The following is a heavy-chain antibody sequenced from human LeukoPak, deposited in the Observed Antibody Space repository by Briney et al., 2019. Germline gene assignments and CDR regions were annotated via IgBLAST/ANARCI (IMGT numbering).Heavy chain of an antibody. CDR1: GYTFTCYY. V-gene: IGHV1-2*02. CDR3: ARDLFGYDFWSGYSGYFDY. Sequence: GASVKVSCKASGYTFTCYYMHWVRQAPGQGLEWMGWINPNSGGTNYAQKFQGRVTMTRDTSISTAYMELSRLRSDDTAVYYCARDLFGYDFWSGYSGYFDYWGQGTLVTVSS. D-gene: IGHD3-3*01. J-gene: IGHJ4*02. CDR2: INPNSGGT.